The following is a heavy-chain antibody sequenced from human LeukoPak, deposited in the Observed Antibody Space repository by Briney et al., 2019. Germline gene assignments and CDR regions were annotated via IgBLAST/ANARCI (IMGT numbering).Heavy chain of an antibody. Sequence: GGSLRLSCAASGFTVSSNYMSWVRQAPGKGLEWVSVIHSGGSTYYADSVKGRFTISRDNSKNTLYLQMNSLRAEDTAVYYCARDEPYSDYGDSIAPVGWGQGTLVTVSS. CDR2: IHSGGST. D-gene: IGHD4-17*01. V-gene: IGHV3-53*01. CDR1: GFTVSSNY. J-gene: IGHJ4*02. CDR3: ARDEPYSDYGDSIAPVG.